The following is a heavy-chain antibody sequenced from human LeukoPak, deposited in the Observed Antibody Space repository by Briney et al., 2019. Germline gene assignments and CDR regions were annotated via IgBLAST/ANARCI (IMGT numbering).Heavy chain of an antibody. V-gene: IGHV3-74*03. Sequence: GRSLRLSCAASGFTFSSHWMHWVRQAPGKGLVWVSRINGDGSNTTYADSVKGRFTISRDNSKNSLYLQMNSLRAEDTALYYCAKEGFSGDGYNYWAYYYYMDVRGKGTTVTVSS. D-gene: IGHD5-24*01. CDR1: GFTFSSHW. J-gene: IGHJ6*03. CDR2: INGDGSNT. CDR3: AKEGFSGDGYNYWAYYYYMDV.